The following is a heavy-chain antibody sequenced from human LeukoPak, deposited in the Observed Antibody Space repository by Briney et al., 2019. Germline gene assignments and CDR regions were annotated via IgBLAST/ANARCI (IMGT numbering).Heavy chain of an antibody. D-gene: IGHD2-2*01. V-gene: IGHV4-34*01. CDR2: INHSGST. CDR1: GGSFSGYY. CDR3: ARGQDIVVVPAADNWFDP. Sequence: PSETLSLTCAVYGGSFSGYYWSWIRQPPGKGLEWIGEINHSGSTNYNPSLKSRVTISVDTSKNQFSLKLSSVTAADTAVYYCARGQDIVVVPAADNWFDPWGQGTLVTVSS. J-gene: IGHJ5*02.